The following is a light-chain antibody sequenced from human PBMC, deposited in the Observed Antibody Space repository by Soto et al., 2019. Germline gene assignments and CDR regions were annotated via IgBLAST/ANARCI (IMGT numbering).Light chain of an antibody. V-gene: IGLV2-14*01. CDR1: SSDVGAYNF. CDR2: EVS. CDR3: SSYTSSITLV. Sequence: QSVLTQPASVSGSPGQSITISCTGTSSDVGAYNFVSWYQQHPGKAPKLLIYEVSNRPSGVSNRFSGSKTGNTASLTISGLQAEDDGDYYCSSYTSSITLVFGGGTKLTVL. J-gene: IGLJ2*01.